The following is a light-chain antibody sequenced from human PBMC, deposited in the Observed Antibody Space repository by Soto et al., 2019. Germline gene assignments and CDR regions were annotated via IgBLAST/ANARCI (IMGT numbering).Light chain of an antibody. CDR3: QQYYGTPLT. V-gene: IGKV4-1*01. J-gene: IGKJ4*01. Sequence: DIVMTQSPDSLTVSLGERATINCKSSQSVLYSSDNKNYLAWYQQKPGQPPKLLIYWASTRESGVPDGFNASGSGTDFTLTITSLQAEDVAVYYCQQYYGTPLTFGGGTKVEIK. CDR2: WAS. CDR1: QSVLYSSDNKNY.